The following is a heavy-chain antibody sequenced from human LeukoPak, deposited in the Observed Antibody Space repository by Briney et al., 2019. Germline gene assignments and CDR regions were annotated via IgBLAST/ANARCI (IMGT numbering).Heavy chain of an antibody. V-gene: IGHV4-39*01. CDR3: ASARYGGYDWYFDL. D-gene: IGHD5-12*01. Sequence: SETLSLTCTVSGGSISSSSYYWGWIRQPPGKGLEWIGSIYYSGSTYYNPSLKSRVTISVDTSKNQFSLKLSSVTAADTAVYYCASARYGGYDWYFDLWGRGTLVTLSS. J-gene: IGHJ2*01. CDR1: GGSISSSSYY. CDR2: IYYSGST.